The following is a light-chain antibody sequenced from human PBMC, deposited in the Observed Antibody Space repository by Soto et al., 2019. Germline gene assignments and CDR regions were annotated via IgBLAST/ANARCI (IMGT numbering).Light chain of an antibody. CDR1: SSDVGGYIY. J-gene: IGLJ1*01. Sequence: QSVLTQPASVSGSPGQSITISCTGTSSDVGGYIYVSWHQQHPGKAPKLMIYEVSNRPSGVSNRFSGSKSSNTASLTISGLQAEDEADYYCGSYTSSNTYVFGTGTKVTVL. CDR2: EVS. V-gene: IGLV2-14*01. CDR3: GSYTSSNTYV.